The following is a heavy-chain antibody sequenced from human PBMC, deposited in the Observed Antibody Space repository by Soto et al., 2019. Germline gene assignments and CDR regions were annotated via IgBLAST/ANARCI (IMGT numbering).Heavy chain of an antibody. Sequence: SETMSLTWEVYGGSFSDHYWIWLRQPPGKGLEWIGEINHIGNTNYNPSLKSRVTISVDTSKNQFSLILNSVTAADTAVYYCASSGPGYWGQGTLVTVSS. CDR2: INHIGNT. CDR3: ASSGPGY. CDR1: GGSFSDHY. J-gene: IGHJ4*02. V-gene: IGHV4-34*01.